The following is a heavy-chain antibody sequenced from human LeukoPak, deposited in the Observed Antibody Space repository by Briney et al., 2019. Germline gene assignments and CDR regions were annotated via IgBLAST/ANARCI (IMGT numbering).Heavy chain of an antibody. CDR3: ARVGGEYSSSPDYFDY. J-gene: IGHJ4*02. Sequence: SETLSLTCTVSGGSISSYYWSWIRQPAGKGLEWIGRIYTSGSTNYNPSLKSRVTMSVDTSKNQFSLKLSSVTAADTAVYYCARVGGEYSSSPDYFDYWGQGTLVTVSS. CDR1: GGSISSYY. V-gene: IGHV4-4*07. CDR2: IYTSGST. D-gene: IGHD6-6*01.